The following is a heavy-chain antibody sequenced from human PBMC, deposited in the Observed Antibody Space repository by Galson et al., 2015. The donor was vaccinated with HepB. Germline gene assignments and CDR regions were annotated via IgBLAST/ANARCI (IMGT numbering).Heavy chain of an antibody. Sequence: ETLSLTCAVSGGSISSTNWWSWVRQPPGKGLEWIGEIYHSGSTNYNPSFESRVTISVDKSKNQFSLKLYSVTAADTALYYCARVGEEIASAGHFDYWGQGTLVTVSS. D-gene: IGHD6-13*01. CDR2: IYHSGST. V-gene: IGHV4-4*02. J-gene: IGHJ4*02. CDR1: GGSISSTNW. CDR3: ARVGEEIASAGHFDY.